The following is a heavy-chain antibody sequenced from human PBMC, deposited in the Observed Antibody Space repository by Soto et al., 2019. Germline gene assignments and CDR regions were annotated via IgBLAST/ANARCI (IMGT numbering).Heavy chain of an antibody. Sequence: GASVKVSCKASGYSFDAHYIHWVRQAPGQGLEWMGWINPFSGTTKLAQKFQGRVSVTGDTSISTAYVEMSSLRSDDTAIYYCARKGFFDYWGQGTLVTVSS. CDR1: GYSFDAHY. V-gene: IGHV1-2*02. CDR2: INPFSGTT. CDR3: ARKGFFDY. J-gene: IGHJ4*02.